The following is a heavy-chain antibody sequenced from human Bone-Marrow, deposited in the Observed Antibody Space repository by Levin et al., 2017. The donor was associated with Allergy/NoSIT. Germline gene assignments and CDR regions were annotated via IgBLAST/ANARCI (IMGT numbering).Heavy chain of an antibody. V-gene: IGHV1-69*13. Sequence: GASVKVSCKASGDTFRNYVINWVRQAPGQGLEWMGGIIPISSSAKYAQKFKGRVIISADESTNTAYMELSSLRSEDTAMYYCARGGYYRGSGSYRENDYWGQGTLVTVSS. J-gene: IGHJ4*01. D-gene: IGHD3-10*01. CDR3: ARGGYYRGSGSYRENDY. CDR1: GDTFRNYV. CDR2: IIPISSSA.